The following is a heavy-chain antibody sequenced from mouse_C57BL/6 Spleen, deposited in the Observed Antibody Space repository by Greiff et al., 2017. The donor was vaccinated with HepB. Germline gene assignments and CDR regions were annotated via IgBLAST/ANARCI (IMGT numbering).Heavy chain of an antibody. D-gene: IGHD2-5*01. V-gene: IGHV14-2*01. CDR1: GFNIKDYY. J-gene: IGHJ4*01. CDR2: IDPEDGET. CDR3: ARPSYYSNYPLYAMDY. Sequence: EVKLMESGAELVKPGASVKLSCTASGFNIKDYYMHWVKQRTEQGLEWIGRIDPEDGETKYAPKFQGKATITADTSSNTAYLQLSSLTSEDTAVYYCARPSYYSNYPLYAMDYWGQGTSVTVSS.